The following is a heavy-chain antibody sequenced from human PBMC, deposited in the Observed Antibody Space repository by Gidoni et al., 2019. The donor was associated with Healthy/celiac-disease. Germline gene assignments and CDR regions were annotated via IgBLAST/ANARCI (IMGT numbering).Heavy chain of an antibody. J-gene: IGHJ6*03. Sequence: DVQLVESGGGLVQPGGSLRLSCAASGFTFSSYSMNWVRQAPGKGLEWVSYISSSSSTIYYADSVKGRFTISRDNAKNSLYLQMNSLRDEDTAVYYCARGLPVPDYARGYYYYYYMDVWGKGTTVIVSS. CDR2: ISSSSSTI. CDR3: ARGLPVPDYARGYYYYYYMDV. CDR1: GFTFSSYS. D-gene: IGHD4-17*01. V-gene: IGHV3-48*02.